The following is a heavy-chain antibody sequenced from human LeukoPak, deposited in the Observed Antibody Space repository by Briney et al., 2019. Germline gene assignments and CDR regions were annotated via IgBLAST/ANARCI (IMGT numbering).Heavy chain of an antibody. CDR3: ASTYYGSGNPFDY. V-gene: IGHV3-11*01. CDR1: GFTFSDYY. J-gene: IGHJ4*02. CDR2: ISSSGSAI. Sequence: KPGGSLRLSCAASGFTFSDYYMSWIRQAPGKGLEWVSYISSSGSAIYYADSVKGRFTISRDNAKNSLYLQMNSLRAEDTAVYYCASTYYGSGNPFDYWGQGTLVTVSS. D-gene: IGHD3-10*01.